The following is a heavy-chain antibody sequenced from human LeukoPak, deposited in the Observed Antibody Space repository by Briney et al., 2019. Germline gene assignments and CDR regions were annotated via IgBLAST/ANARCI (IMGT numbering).Heavy chain of an antibody. CDR3: AKSLGSWRHYFDY. Sequence: GGSLRLSCAASGFTFSSYAMHWVRQAPGKGLEWVAVISYDGSNKYYVDSVKGRFTISRDNSKNTLYLQMNSLRPEDTAVYYCAKSLGSWRHYFDYWGQGTLVTVSS. D-gene: IGHD6-13*01. V-gene: IGHV3-30-3*02. J-gene: IGHJ4*02. CDR1: GFTFSSYA. CDR2: ISYDGSNK.